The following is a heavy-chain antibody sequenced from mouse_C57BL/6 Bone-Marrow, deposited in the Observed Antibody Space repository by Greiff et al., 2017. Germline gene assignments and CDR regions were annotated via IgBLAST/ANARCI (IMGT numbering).Heavy chain of an antibody. V-gene: IGHV1-81*01. Sequence: VQLPPSGAELARPGASVKLSCKASGYTFTSYGISWVEQRTGQGLEWIGEIYPRSGNTYYNEKFKGKATLTADKSSSPAYMELRSLTSEDSAVYFCAREGVDDGGFAYWGQGTLVTVSA. CDR3: AREGVDDGGFAY. CDR2: IYPRSGNT. CDR1: GYTFTSYG. D-gene: IGHD1-1*01. J-gene: IGHJ3*01.